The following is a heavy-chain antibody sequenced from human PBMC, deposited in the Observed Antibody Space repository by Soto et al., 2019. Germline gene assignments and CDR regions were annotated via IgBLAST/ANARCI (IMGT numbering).Heavy chain of an antibody. CDR1: GFTFSSYG. V-gene: IGHV3-30*18. CDR2: ISYDGSNK. CDR3: AKDLGYSTVPFGY. J-gene: IGHJ4*02. Sequence: QVQLVESGGGVVQPGRSLRLSCAASGFTFSSYGMHWVRQAPGKGREWVAVISYDGSNKYYADSVKGRFTISRDNSKNTLYLQMNSLRAEDMAVYYCAKDLGYSTVPFGYWGQGTLVTVSS. D-gene: IGHD4-4*01.